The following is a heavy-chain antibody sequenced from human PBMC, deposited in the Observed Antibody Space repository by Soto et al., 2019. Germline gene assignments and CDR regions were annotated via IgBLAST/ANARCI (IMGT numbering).Heavy chain of an antibody. CDR2: INPNSGGT. CDR1: GYTFTAYY. V-gene: IGHV1-2*02. J-gene: IGHJ5*02. D-gene: IGHD5-12*01. CDR3: ARGGGRGYSDRGP. Sequence: GASVKVSCKASGYTFTAYYMHWVRQAPGQGLEWMGWINPNSGGTYHAQNFQGRVTMTRDTSTTTAYMELASLRCDDTAVYYCARGGGRGYSDRGPRGHGTLVTVSS.